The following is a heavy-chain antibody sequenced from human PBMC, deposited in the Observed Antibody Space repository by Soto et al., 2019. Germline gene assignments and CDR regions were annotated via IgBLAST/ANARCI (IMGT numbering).Heavy chain of an antibody. Sequence: QVQLAQSGAEMTKPGSSVKVSCRASGGSFSDFAFSWVRQAPGQGLEWMGGIIPMFAATKYAQRLQDRVTITAGESTNTVYLVLNSLTSEDTAIYCCARGAIVAVPAALSSYHDYTNYRFDSWGQGTLVTVSS. V-gene: IGHV1-69*01. CDR3: ARGAIVAVPAALSSYHDYTNYRFDS. CDR1: GGSFSDFA. CDR2: IIPMFAAT. J-gene: IGHJ4*02. D-gene: IGHD2-15*01.